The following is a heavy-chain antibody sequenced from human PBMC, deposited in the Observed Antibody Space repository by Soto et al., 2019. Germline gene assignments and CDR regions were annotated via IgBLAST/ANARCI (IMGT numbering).Heavy chain of an antibody. V-gene: IGHV4-30-2*01. CDR1: GGSISSGGYS. CDR3: ARALLGYCSSTRRYTPPSDY. Sequence: SETLALTCAVSGGSISSGGYSWSWIRQPPGKGLEWIGYIYHSGSTYYNPSLKSRVTISVDRSKNQFSLKLSSVTAADTAVYYCARALLGYCSSTRRYTPPSDYPRPGPLVTLSS. J-gene: IGHJ4*02. D-gene: IGHD2-2*02. CDR2: IYHSGST.